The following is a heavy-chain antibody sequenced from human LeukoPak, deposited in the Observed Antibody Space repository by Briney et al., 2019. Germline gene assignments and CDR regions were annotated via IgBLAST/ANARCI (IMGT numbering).Heavy chain of an antibody. CDR2: IYSGGST. CDR1: GFTVSSNY. Sequence: GGSLRLSCAASGFTVSSNYMSWVRQAPGKGLEWVSVIYSGGSTYYADSVKGRFTISRDNSKNTLYLQMNSLRAEDTAAYYCARVSHYGYFDYWGQGTLVTVSS. D-gene: IGHD3-10*01. J-gene: IGHJ4*02. V-gene: IGHV3-66*02. CDR3: ARVSHYGYFDY.